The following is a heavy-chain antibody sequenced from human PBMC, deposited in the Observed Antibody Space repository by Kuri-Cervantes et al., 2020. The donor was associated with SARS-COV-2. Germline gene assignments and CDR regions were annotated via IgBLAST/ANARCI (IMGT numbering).Heavy chain of an antibody. CDR2: TNTDGSST. CDR1: GFTFSNYW. J-gene: IGHJ3*02. V-gene: IGHV3-74*01. D-gene: IGHD6-19*01. Sequence: GESLKISCAASGFTFSNYWMHWVRQAPGKGLVWVSRTNTDGSSTSYADSVKGRFTISRDNAKNSLYLQMNSLRAEDTAVYYCASFGSGWYDDAFDIWGQGTMVTVSS. CDR3: ASFGSGWYDDAFDI.